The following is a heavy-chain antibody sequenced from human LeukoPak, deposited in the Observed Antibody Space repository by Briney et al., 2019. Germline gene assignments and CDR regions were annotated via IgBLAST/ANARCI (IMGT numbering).Heavy chain of an antibody. D-gene: IGHD2-2*01. CDR1: GFTFSTYA. J-gene: IGHJ4*02. CDR2: ISDSSAT. Sequence: GGSLRLSCAASGFTFSTYAMSWVRQAPGKGLEWVSTISDSSATYYADSVKGRFSISRDNSKNTLYLQMNSLRAEDTAIYYCAKGGTGYCSSSSCLYYFHDWGQGTLASFSS. CDR3: AKGGTGYCSSSSCLYYFHD. V-gene: IGHV3-23*01.